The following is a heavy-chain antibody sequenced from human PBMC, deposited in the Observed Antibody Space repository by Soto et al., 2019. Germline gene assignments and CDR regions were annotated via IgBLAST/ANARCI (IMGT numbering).Heavy chain of an antibody. J-gene: IGHJ4*02. CDR1: GFTFSDHY. D-gene: IGHD1-26*01. CDR2: IKNKDNRYTT. V-gene: IGHV3-72*01. CDR3: ARVRLGATTRYFDY. Sequence: EVQVVESGGGLVQPGGSLRLSCEASGFTFSDHYMDWVRKAPGKGLEWVGRIKNKDNRYTTEYAPSVKGRFTISRDDSKNSLYLQMNSLKAEDTALYYCARVRLGATTRYFDYWGRGTLVSVSS.